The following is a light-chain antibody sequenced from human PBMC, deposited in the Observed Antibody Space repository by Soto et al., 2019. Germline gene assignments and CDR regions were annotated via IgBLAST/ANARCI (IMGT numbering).Light chain of an antibody. Sequence: QSALTQPPSASGSPGQSVTISCTGTSSDVGGYNYVSWYQHHPGKAPKLLIYDVTKRPSGVPDRFSGSKSGNTASLTVSGLQAEDEADYYCNSFAGSNNLVFGGGTKLTVL. CDR1: SSDVGGYNY. CDR3: NSFAGSNNLV. J-gene: IGLJ3*02. V-gene: IGLV2-8*01. CDR2: DVT.